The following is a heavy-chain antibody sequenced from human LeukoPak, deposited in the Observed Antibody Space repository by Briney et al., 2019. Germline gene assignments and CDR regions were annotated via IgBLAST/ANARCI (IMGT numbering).Heavy chain of an antibody. J-gene: IGHJ4*02. CDR1: GFTFSSYT. V-gene: IGHV3-21*01. Sequence: GGSLRLSCAASGFTFSSYTMNWVRQPPGKGLEWVSSITGSTTSKYYTDSVKGRFTISRDNAKNSLFLQMNSLRADDTAVYYCARGAYCSGGSCSRDYYFDYWGQGTLVTVSS. CDR3: ARGAYCSGGSCSRDYYFDY. CDR2: ITGSTTSK. D-gene: IGHD2-15*01.